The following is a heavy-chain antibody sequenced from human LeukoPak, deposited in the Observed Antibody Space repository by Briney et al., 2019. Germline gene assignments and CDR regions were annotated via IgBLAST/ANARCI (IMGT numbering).Heavy chain of an antibody. D-gene: IGHD3-22*01. CDR3: AKAKYYYDSSGYYPDY. J-gene: IGHJ4*02. V-gene: IGHV3-30*18. Sequence: PGGSLRLSCAASGFTVSSNYMSWVRQAPGKGLEWVAVISYDGSNKYYADSVKGRFTISRDNSKNTLYLQMNSLRAEDTAVYYCAKAKYYYDSSGYYPDYWGQGTLVTVSS. CDR2: ISYDGSNK. CDR1: GFTVSSNY.